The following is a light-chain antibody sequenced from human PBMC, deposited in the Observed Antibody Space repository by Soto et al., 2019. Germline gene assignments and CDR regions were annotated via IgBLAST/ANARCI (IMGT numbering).Light chain of an antibody. CDR1: SGDIGDYNY. V-gene: IGLV2-14*01. Sequence: QSVLTQPASVSGSPGPSITLSCTGTSGDIGDYNYVCWYQQQSGKAPKLIIYEVSYRPSGVSNLFSVSKSGNTASLTISGRHAEYEADYYCSSFTTSRAYVFGLGTKVTVL. J-gene: IGLJ1*01. CDR2: EVS. CDR3: SSFTTSRAYV.